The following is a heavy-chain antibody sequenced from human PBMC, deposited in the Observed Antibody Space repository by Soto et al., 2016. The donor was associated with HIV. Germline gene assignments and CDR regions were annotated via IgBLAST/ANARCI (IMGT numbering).Heavy chain of an antibody. D-gene: IGHD3-16*01. CDR1: GGTFSSHA. J-gene: IGHJ3*02. V-gene: IGHV1-69*01. CDR3: ARGRGGGAFDI. CDR2: IIPRFGTT. Sequence: QVQLVQSGPEVKKPGASVKVSCKASGGTFSSHAISWVRQAPGQGLEWVGEIIPRFGTTHDAQKFQGRITITADASSRAYMELSSLRADDTAVYYCARGRGGGAFDIWGQGTMVTVSS.